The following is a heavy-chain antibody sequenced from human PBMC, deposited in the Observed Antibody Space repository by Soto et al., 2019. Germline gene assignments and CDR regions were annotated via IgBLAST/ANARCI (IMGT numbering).Heavy chain of an antibody. CDR2: ISAYNGDT. Sequence: QVQLLQSGAEVKKPGASVKVSCKASGYTFTNYGITWVRQAPGQGLEWMGWISAYNGDTHYTQRLQGRVTRTTDTSTSTAYMELRGLRSDDTAVYYCARVRRLVGYFYYYMDVWGKGTTVTVSS. CDR3: ARVRRLVGYFYYYMDV. V-gene: IGHV1-18*01. CDR1: GYTFTNYG. J-gene: IGHJ6*03. D-gene: IGHD6-6*01.